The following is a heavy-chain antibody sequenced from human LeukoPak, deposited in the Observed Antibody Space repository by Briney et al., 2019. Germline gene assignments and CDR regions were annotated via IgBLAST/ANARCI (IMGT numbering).Heavy chain of an antibody. CDR2: ISAYNGNT. Sequence: ASVKVSCTAPGYTFTSYGISWVQQAPGQGLEWMGWISAYNGNTNYAQKLQGRVTMTTDTSTSTAYMELRSLRSDDTAVYYCARDYPYSSSSLSYYYYGMDVWGQGTTVTVSS. J-gene: IGHJ6*02. D-gene: IGHD6-6*01. CDR3: ARDYPYSSSSLSYYYYGMDV. CDR1: GYTFTSYG. V-gene: IGHV1-18*01.